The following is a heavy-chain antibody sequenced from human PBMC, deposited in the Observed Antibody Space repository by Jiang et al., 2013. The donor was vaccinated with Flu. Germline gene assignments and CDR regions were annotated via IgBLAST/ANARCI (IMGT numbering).Heavy chain of an antibody. Sequence: WIGWVRQMPGKGLEWMGIIYPGDSDTRYSPSFQGQVTISADKSISTAYLQWSSLKASDTAMYYCARPQGRVEDPYYFDYWGQGTLVTVSS. J-gene: IGHJ4*02. CDR3: ARPQGRVEDPYYFDY. CDR1: W. V-gene: IGHV5-51*01. D-gene: IGHD2-15*01. CDR2: IYPGDSDT.